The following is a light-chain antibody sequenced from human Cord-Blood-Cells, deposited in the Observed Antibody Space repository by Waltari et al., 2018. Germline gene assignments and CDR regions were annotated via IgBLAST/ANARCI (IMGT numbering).Light chain of an antibody. J-gene: IGKJ2*03. V-gene: IGKV3-20*01. CDR3: QQYGSSAYS. Sequence: EIVLTQSPGPLSLSPGERATLSCRDSQSVISRYLAWYQQKPGQAPRLLIYGASNRATGIPDRFSGSGSGTDFTLTISRLEPEDFAVYYCQQYGSSAYSFGQGTKLEIK. CDR1: QSVISRY. CDR2: GAS.